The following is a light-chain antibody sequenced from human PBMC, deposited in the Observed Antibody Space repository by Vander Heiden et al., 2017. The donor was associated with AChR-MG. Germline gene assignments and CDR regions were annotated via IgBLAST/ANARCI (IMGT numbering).Light chain of an antibody. Sequence: DIQMTQPPSSLSASVGARVTITCRASESISSYLNWYQQKSGTAPKPLLYAASTLQSGVPSRFSGSGSGTEFTLSISSLQPEDFATYYCQQCDSNPLTFGAGTKLELK. CDR3: QQCDSNPLT. CDR2: AAS. J-gene: IGKJ4*01. CDR1: ESISSY. V-gene: IGKV1-39*01.